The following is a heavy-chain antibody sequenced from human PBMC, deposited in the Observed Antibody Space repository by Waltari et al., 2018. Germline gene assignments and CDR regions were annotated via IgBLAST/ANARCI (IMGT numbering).Heavy chain of an antibody. CDR3: AKHDSAWGGYFQH. CDR2: ISYSGST. D-gene: IGHD6-19*01. J-gene: IGHJ1*01. CDR1: GGSISRYY. Sequence: QVQLQESGPGLVKPSETLSRNCTVSGGSISRYYWSWIRQPPGKGLEWIGFISYSGSTNYKPSLKSRITISVDSSKNQFSLKLSSVTAADTAVYYCAKHDSAWGGYFQHWGQGTLVTVSS. V-gene: IGHV4-59*08.